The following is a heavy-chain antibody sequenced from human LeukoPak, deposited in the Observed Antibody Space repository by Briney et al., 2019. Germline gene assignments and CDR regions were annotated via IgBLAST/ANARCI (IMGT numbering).Heavy chain of an antibody. J-gene: IGHJ6*02. V-gene: IGHV4-39*01. Sequence: SETLSLTCTVSGGSITSSGVYWGWVRQPPGKGLEWVGCVYYGGDTYYNPSLKSRVTISVDTSKNQFSLSLSSVTAADTALYYCARLFGSGWPYFYGLDAWGQGTTVTVSS. CDR2: VYYGGDT. CDR1: GGSITSSGVY. D-gene: IGHD6-19*01. CDR3: ARLFGSGWPYFYGLDA.